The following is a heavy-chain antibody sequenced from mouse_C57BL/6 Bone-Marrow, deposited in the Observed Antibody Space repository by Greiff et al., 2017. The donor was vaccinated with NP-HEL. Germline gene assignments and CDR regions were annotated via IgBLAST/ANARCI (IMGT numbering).Heavy chain of an antibody. J-gene: IGHJ3*01. Sequence: QVQLQQPGAELVKPGASVKLSCKASGYTFTTYWMQWVKQRPGQGLEWIGEIDPSDSYTNYNQKFKGKATLTADTSSSTAYMQLSSLTSADSAVYYCARKAYYGGSYEFAYWGQGTLVTVSA. D-gene: IGHD1-1*01. CDR3: ARKAYYGGSYEFAY. V-gene: IGHV1-50*01. CDR1: GYTFTTYW. CDR2: IDPSDSYT.